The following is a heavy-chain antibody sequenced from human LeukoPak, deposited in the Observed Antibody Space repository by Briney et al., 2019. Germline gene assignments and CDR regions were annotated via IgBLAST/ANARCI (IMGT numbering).Heavy chain of an antibody. J-gene: IGHJ4*02. CDR3: AKDFTYYYASGSYLESAY. CDR2: ISGSGSNT. Sequence: GGSLRLSCAASGFTFSSYAMNYFRQAPGKGLEWVSHISGSGSNTYYADSVKGRFTISRDNSKNTVHLQMNSLRVEDTAVYYCAKDFTYYYASGSYLESAYWGQGTLVTVSS. D-gene: IGHD3-10*01. V-gene: IGHV3-23*01. CDR1: GFTFSSYA.